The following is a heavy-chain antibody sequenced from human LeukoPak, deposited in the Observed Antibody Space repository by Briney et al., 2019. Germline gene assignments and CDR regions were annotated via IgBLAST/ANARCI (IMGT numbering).Heavy chain of an antibody. CDR3: ARSALKYYSSGSYF. V-gene: IGHV1-18*04. CDR1: GYSFDNYG. Sequence: ASVKVSCKASGYSFDNYGFSWMRQAPGQGLEWMGWISAKNDKTNYAPKFQDRVTMTTDTSTSTAYMELRNLRSDDTAVYYCARSALKYYSSGSYFWGQGTLVTVSS. D-gene: IGHD3-10*01. CDR2: ISAKNDKT. J-gene: IGHJ4*02.